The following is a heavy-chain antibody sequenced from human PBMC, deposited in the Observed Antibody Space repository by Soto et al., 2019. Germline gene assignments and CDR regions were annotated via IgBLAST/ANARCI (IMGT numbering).Heavy chain of an antibody. CDR3: TRTSDYGDYLYYFDY. CDR1: GFTFGDYA. J-gene: IGHJ4*02. CDR2: IRSKAYGGTT. Sequence: EVQLVESGGGLVQPGRSLRLSCTASGFTFGDYAMSWFRQAPGKGLEWVGCIRSKAYGGTTEYAASVQGRFTISRDDSKSIAYVQMNSLNTEDTAVYYCTRTSDYGDYLYYFDYWGQGTLVTVSS. V-gene: IGHV3-49*03. D-gene: IGHD4-17*01.